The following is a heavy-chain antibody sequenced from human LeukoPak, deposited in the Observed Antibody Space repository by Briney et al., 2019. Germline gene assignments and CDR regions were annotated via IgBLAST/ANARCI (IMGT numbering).Heavy chain of an antibody. J-gene: IGHJ4*02. CDR1: GFTFNTYG. CDR3: ARDGYSYGYLADY. D-gene: IGHD5-18*01. V-gene: IGHV3-30*02. CDR2: IQYDGSKK. Sequence: GGSLRLSCSASGFTFNTYGIHWVRQAPGKGLEWVALIQYDGSKKYYGDSVKGRFTISRDNAKNSLYLQMNSLRAEDTAVYYCARDGYSYGYLADYWGQGTLVTVSS.